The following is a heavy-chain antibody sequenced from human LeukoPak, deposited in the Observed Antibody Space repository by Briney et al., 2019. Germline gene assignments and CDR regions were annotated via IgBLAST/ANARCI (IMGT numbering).Heavy chain of an antibody. Sequence: PGGSLRLSCAASGFTFSSYSMNWVRQAPGKGLEWVSSISSSSSYIYYADSVKGRFTISRDNAKNSLYLQMNSLRAEDTAVYYCARESFIVIAGYFHYYGMDVWGQGTTVTVSS. D-gene: IGHD3-16*02. CDR3: ARESFIVIAGYFHYYGMDV. CDR2: ISSSSSYI. J-gene: IGHJ6*02. CDR1: GFTFSSYS. V-gene: IGHV3-21*01.